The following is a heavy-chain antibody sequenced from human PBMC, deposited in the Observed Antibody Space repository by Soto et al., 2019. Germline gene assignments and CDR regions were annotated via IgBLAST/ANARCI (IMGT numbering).Heavy chain of an antibody. CDR1: GFTFSSYG. V-gene: IGHV3-30*18. CDR3: AKNQGGDFFDY. Sequence: QVQLVESGGGVVQPGRSLRLSCAASGFTFSSYGMHWVRQAPGKGLEGVAVISYDGSNKYYVDSVKGRFTISRDNSQNTLYLQINSLRADDTAVYYCAKNQGGDFFDYWGQGTLVTVSS. J-gene: IGHJ4*02. CDR2: ISYDGSNK.